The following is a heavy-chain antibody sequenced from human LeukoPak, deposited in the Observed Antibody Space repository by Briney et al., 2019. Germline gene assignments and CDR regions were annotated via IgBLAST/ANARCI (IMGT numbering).Heavy chain of an antibody. D-gene: IGHD1-26*01. V-gene: IGHV3-66*01. CDR3: ARDSLERGAPVDY. Sequence: TGGSLRLSCAASGFTVSSNYMSWVRQAPGKGLEWVSVIYSGGSTYYADSVKGRFTISRDKSKNTLYLQMNSLRAEDTAVYYCARDSLERGAPVDYWGQGTLVTVSS. J-gene: IGHJ4*02. CDR2: IYSGGST. CDR1: GFTVSSNY.